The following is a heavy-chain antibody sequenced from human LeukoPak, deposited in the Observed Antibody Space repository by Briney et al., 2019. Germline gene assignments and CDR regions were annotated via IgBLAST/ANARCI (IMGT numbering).Heavy chain of an antibody. J-gene: IGHJ4*02. CDR3: ARERIHYYDSSGYYYFDY. V-gene: IGHV4-61*02. Sequence: SETLSLTCTVSGGSISSSSYYWSWIRQPAGKGLEWIGRIYTSGGSNYNPSLKSRVTISVDTSKNQLSLKLSSVTAADTAVYYCARERIHYYDSSGYYYFDYWGQGTLVTVSS. CDR2: IYTSGGS. D-gene: IGHD3-22*01. CDR1: GGSISSSSYY.